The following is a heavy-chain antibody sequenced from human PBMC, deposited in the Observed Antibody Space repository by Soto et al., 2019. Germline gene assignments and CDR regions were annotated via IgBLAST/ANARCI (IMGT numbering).Heavy chain of an antibody. CDR3: ARGLFYAFSSGYFRAPGGNWFDP. CDR2: INHSGRT. Sequence: SETLSLTCAVYGGSFSGYYLGWIRQPPGKGLEWIGEINHSGRTNYNPSLKSRVTISVDTSKNQFSLKLSSVTAADKAAYYCARGLFYAFSSGYFRAPGGNWFDPWGQGTLVTVSS. CDR1: GGSFSGYY. J-gene: IGHJ5*02. V-gene: IGHV4-34*01. D-gene: IGHD3-3*01.